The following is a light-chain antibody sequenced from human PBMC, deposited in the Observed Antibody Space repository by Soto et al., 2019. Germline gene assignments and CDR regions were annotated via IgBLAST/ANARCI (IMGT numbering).Light chain of an antibody. CDR1: SSDVGNYDY. CDR3: TSYTPSSTYV. Sequence: ALTQPASVSGSPGQSITISCTGTSSDVGNYDYVSWYQQYPGKAPKLMIYAVSRRPSGVSNRFSGSKSGNTASLTISGLQAEDEADYYCTSYTPSSTYVFGTGTKLTVL. V-gene: IGLV2-14*03. CDR2: AVS. J-gene: IGLJ1*01.